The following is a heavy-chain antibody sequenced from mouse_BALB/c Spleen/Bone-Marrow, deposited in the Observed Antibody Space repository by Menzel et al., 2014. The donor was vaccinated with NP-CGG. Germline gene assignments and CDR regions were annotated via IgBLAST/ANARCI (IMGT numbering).Heavy chain of an antibody. D-gene: IGHD1-1*01. CDR3: ARGGLVRGYGMDY. V-gene: IGHV5-6-5*01. CDR2: FSSGGNI. J-gene: IGHJ4*01. CDR1: GFTLSSYA. Sequence: EVQLVESGGGLVKPGGSLKLSCAASGFTLSSYAMSWVRQTPEKRLEWVASFSSGGNIYYPDSVKGRFTISRDNVRNILYLQMSSLWSEDTAMYYCARGGLVRGYGMDYWGQGTSVTVSS.